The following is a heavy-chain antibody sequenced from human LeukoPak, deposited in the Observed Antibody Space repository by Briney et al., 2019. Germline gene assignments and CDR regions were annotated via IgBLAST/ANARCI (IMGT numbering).Heavy chain of an antibody. CDR1: GGSFSGYY. D-gene: IGHD5-18*01. J-gene: IGHJ6*02. CDR3: AVRREVQVWLF. V-gene: IGHV4-34*01. Sequence: SETLSLTCAVYGGSFSGYYWSWIRQPPGKGLEWIGEINHSGSTNYNPSLKSRVTISVDTSKNQFSLKLSSVTAADTAVYYCAVRREVQVWLFWGQGTTVTVSS. CDR2: INHSGST.